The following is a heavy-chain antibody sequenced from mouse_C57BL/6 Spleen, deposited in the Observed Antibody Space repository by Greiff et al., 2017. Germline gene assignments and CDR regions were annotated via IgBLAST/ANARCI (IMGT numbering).Heavy chain of an antibody. CDR2: IYPRSGNT. D-gene: IGHD2-4*01. J-gene: IGHJ4*01. CDR3: ARDKDDDGGYAMVY. V-gene: IGHV1-81*01. Sequence: LQESGAELARPGASVKLSCKASGYTFTSYGISWVKQRTGQGLEWIGEIYPRSGNTYYNEKFKGKATLTADKSSSTAYMELRSLTSEDSAVYFCARDKDDDGGYAMVYWGQGTSVTVSS. CDR1: GYTFTSYG.